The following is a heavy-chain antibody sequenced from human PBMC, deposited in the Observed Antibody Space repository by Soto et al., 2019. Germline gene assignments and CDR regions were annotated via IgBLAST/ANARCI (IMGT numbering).Heavy chain of an antibody. V-gene: IGHV4-34*01. J-gene: IGHJ4*02. CDR2: INHSGST. CDR1: GGSFSGYY. Sequence: QVQLQQWGAGLLKPSETLSLTCAVYGGSFSGYYWSWIRQPPGKGLEWIGEINHSGSTNYNPSLKSRVTISVDTSKNQFSLKLSSVTAADTAVYYCARWGDCSGGSCYSVWGQGTLVTVSS. CDR3: ARWGDCSGGSCYSV. D-gene: IGHD2-15*01.